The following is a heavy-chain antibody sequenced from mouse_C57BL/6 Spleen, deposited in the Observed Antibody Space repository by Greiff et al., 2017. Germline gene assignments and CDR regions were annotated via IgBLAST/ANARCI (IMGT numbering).Heavy chain of an antibody. CDR1: GYTFTSYV. V-gene: IGHV1-14*01. Sequence: VQLKQSGPELVKPGASVKMSCKASGYTFTSYVMHWVKQKPGQGLEWIGYIYPYNDGTKYNEKFKGKATLTSDKSSSTAYMELSSLTSEDSAVYYCARWPEYYAMDYWGQGTSVTVSS. CDR2: IYPYNDGT. J-gene: IGHJ4*01. CDR3: ARWPEYYAMDY.